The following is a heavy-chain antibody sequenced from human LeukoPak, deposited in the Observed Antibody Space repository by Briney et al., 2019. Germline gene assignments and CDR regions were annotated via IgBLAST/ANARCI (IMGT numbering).Heavy chain of an antibody. CDR3: ASSVGQLSYNWFDP. CDR2: IYYSGST. Sequence: SETLSLTFTVSGGSISSYYWSWIRQPPGKGLEWIGYIYYSGSTNYNPSLKSRVTISVDTSKNQFSLKLSSVTAADTAVYYCASSVGQLSYNWFDPWGXGTXVTVSS. J-gene: IGHJ5*02. D-gene: IGHD6-13*01. V-gene: IGHV4-59*01. CDR1: GGSISSYY.